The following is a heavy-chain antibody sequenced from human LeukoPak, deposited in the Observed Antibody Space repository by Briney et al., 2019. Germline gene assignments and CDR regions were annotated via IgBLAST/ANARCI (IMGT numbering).Heavy chain of an antibody. CDR3: ARGFDYGSMDV. J-gene: IGHJ6*02. CDR1: GFTFSSYA. V-gene: IGHV3-23*01. D-gene: IGHD3-10*01. CDR2: ITVSGGVT. Sequence: PGGSLRLSCAASGFTFSSYAMNWVRQAPGKGLEWVSTITVSGGVTYYGDSVKGRFTISRDNSKNTVYLQMNSLRAEDTAVYYCARGFDYGSMDVWGQGATVTVSS.